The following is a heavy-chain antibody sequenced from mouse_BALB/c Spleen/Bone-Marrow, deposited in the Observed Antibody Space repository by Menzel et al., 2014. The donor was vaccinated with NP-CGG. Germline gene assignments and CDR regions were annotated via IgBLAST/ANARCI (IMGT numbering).Heavy chain of an antibody. CDR3: TSRTPYYDSRYYYTMDY. J-gene: IGHJ4*01. CDR1: GYTFTDYE. V-gene: IGHV1-15*01. CDR2: IDPETGGT. D-gene: IGHD2-4*01. Sequence: QVQLQQSGAELVRPGASVTQSCKASGYTFTDYEMHWVKQTPVHGLEWIGAIDPETGGTADNQKFRGKATLTADKSSSTAYMELRSLTSEDSAVYYCTSRTPYYDSRYYYTMDYWGQGTSVTVSS.